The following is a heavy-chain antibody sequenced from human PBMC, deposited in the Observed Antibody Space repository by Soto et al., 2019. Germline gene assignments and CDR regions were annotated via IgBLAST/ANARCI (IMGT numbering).Heavy chain of an antibody. V-gene: IGHV1-18*04. CDR3: ARDSSTSYIWFEP. CDR1: GYSFTSHG. D-gene: IGHD2-2*01. J-gene: IGHJ5*02. Sequence: ASVKFSCKASGYSFTSHGFSWVRQAPGQGLEWMAWVSGYNGITDIAQRFEGRVTLTIEPTANTEYMELTSLRSDDTAVYFCARDSSTSYIWFEPWGEGTRVTVSP. CDR2: VSGYNGIT.